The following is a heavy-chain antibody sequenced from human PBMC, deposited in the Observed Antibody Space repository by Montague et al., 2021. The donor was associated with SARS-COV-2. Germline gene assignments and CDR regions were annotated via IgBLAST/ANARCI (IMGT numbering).Heavy chain of an antibody. CDR1: SGSISNYY. J-gene: IGHJ4*02. Sequence: SETLSLTCTVYSGSISNYYWSWIRQPPGKGLEWIGYVYSSGSTNYNPSLEGRVTMSVDTSKNQFSLKLISVTAADTAVYYCARVRYSDGWTFDYWGQGTLVTVSS. V-gene: IGHV4-59*13. CDR2: VYSSGST. CDR3: ARVRYSDGWTFDY. D-gene: IGHD6-19*01.